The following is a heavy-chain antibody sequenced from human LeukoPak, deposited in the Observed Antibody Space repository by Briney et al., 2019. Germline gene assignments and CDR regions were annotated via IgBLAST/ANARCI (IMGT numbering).Heavy chain of an antibody. CDR2: ISYDGSNK. CDR1: GFTFSSYG. Sequence: GGSLRLSCAASGFTFSSYGMHWVRQAPGKGLEWVAVISYDGSNKYYADSVKGRFTISRDNSKNTLYLQMNSLRAEDTAVYYCAKDFGEQQLVRWVDIWGQGTMVTVSS. D-gene: IGHD6-13*01. J-gene: IGHJ3*02. V-gene: IGHV3-30*18. CDR3: AKDFGEQQLVRWVDI.